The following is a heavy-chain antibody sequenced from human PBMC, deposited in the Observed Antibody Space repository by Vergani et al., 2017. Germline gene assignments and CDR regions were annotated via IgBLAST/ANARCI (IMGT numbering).Heavy chain of an antibody. CDR3: ARSDYQLAHYYYYYYMDV. CDR2: ISGSGGST. J-gene: IGHJ6*03. D-gene: IGHD2-2*01. Sequence: EVQLLESGGGLVQPGGSLRLSCAASGFTFSSYAMSWVRQAPGKGLEWVSAISGSGGSTYYADSVKGRFTISRDNSKNTLYLQMNSLRAEDTAVYYCARSDYQLAHYYYYYYMDVWGKGTTVTVSS. V-gene: IGHV3-23*01. CDR1: GFTFSSYA.